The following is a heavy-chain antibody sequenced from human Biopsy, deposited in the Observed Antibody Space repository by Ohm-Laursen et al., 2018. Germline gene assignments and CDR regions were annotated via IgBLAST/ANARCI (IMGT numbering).Heavy chain of an antibody. Sequence: GTLSLTCSVSGGSFTGHYWSWIRQPPGKGLEWIGHISYTGYSSYNASLKSRVTISVDTSRNHFSLRLSSLTAADTAVYYCARGSNDFGGLYFPRWGQGTLLTVSS. V-gene: IGHV4-59*11. CDR3: ARGSNDFGGLYFPR. CDR1: GGSFTGHY. J-gene: IGHJ4*02. D-gene: IGHD2/OR15-2a*01. CDR2: ISYTGYS.